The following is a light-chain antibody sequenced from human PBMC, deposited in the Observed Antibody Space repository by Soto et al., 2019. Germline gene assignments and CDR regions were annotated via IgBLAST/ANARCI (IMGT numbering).Light chain of an antibody. CDR2: GAS. CDR1: QSISTY. J-gene: IGKJ4*01. Sequence: DIQMSQSPSSLSASIGDRITITCRASQSISTYLNWYHQKPGKAPRLLIYGASTLQNGVPSRFSGSGSATDYTLTINSLQPEDFATYYCQQSFITPPLTFGGGTTVEMK. V-gene: IGKV1-39*01. CDR3: QQSFITPPLT.